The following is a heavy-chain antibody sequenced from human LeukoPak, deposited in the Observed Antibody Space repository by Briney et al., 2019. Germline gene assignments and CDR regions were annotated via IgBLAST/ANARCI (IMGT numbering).Heavy chain of an antibody. J-gene: IGHJ5*02. CDR3: ARHDPRAAAGIFDP. Sequence: PSETLSLTCTVSGGSISSYYWSWIRQPPGKGLEWIGYIYYSGSTNYNPSLKSRVSISVDTSKNHFSLKLSSVTTADTAVYYCARHDPRAAAGIFDPWGQGTLVTVSS. CDR1: GGSISSYY. CDR2: IYYSGST. V-gene: IGHV4-59*08. D-gene: IGHD6-13*01.